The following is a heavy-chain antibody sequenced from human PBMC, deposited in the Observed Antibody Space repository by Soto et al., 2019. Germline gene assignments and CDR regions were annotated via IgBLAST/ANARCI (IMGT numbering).Heavy chain of an antibody. CDR3: TTDGWEDSSSWYNFDH. J-gene: IGHJ4*02. D-gene: IGHD6-13*01. CDR1: GFTFTNAW. V-gene: IGHV3-15*07. Sequence: PGGSLRLSCAASGFTFTNAWMNWVRQAPGKGLEWVGRIKSKTDGGTTDYAAPVKGRFTISRDDSKNTLYLQMNSLKTEDAAVYYCTTDGWEDSSSWYNFDHWGQGTLVTVSS. CDR2: IKSKTDGGTT.